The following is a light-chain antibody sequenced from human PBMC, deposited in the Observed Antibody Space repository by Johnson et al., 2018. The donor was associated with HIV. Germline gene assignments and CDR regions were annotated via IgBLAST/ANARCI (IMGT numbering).Light chain of an antibody. CDR3: GTWDSSLSAGV. CDR1: SSNIGNND. J-gene: IGLJ1*01. V-gene: IGLV1-51*01. Sequence: SVLTQPPSVSAAPGQKVTISCSGSSSNIGNNDVSWYQQLPGTAPKLLIYDNNKRPSGIPDRFSGSKSGTSATLGITGLQTGDEADYYCGTWDSSLSAGVFGTGTKGTVL. CDR2: DNN.